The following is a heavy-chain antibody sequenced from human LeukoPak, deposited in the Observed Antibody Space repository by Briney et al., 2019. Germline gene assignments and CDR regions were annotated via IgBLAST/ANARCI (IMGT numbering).Heavy chain of an antibody. CDR1: GFTFSSYE. D-gene: IGHD6-19*01. Sequence: GGSLRLSCGASGFTFSSYEMNWVRQAPGKGLEWVSSISSSGSYIYYADSVKGRFTISRDNAKNSLYLQMNSLRAEDTAVYYCARDQAVAGTPYYFDYWGQGTLVTVSS. CDR3: ARDQAVAGTPYYFDY. J-gene: IGHJ4*02. V-gene: IGHV3-21*01. CDR2: ISSSGSYI.